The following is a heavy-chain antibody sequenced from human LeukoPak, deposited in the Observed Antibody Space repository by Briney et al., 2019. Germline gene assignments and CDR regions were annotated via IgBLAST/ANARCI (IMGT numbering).Heavy chain of an antibody. Sequence: PSETLSLTCTVSGGSISSYYWSWVRQPPVKGLEWIGYIYYSGSTNYNPSLKSRVTISVDTSKNQFSLKLSSVTAADTAVYYCARVGTYGSGSYLSWLDYWGQGTLVTVSS. CDR2: IYYSGST. J-gene: IGHJ4*02. CDR1: GGSISSYY. CDR3: ARVGTYGSGSYLSWLDY. V-gene: IGHV4-59*01. D-gene: IGHD3-10*01.